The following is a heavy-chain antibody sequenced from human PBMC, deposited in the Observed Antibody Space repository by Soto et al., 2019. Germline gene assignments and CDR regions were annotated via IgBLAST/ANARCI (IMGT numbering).Heavy chain of an antibody. V-gene: IGHV3-23*01. CDR3: ASHTVRGAIRMAYFDP. D-gene: IGHD2-2*02. CDR2: ISSGSGGST. J-gene: IGHJ5*02. Sequence: EVQLLESGGGLVQPGGSLRLSCAASGFTFTSYAMTWVRHAPGKGLEWASSISSGSGGSTYYADSVKGRFTISRDNSRNTLYLQMNSLRAEDTAVYYCASHTVRGAIRMAYFDPWGQGTLVTVSS. CDR1: GFTFTSYA.